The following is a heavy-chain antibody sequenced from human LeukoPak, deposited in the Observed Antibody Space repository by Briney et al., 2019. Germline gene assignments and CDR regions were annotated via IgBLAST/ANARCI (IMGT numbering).Heavy chain of an antibody. CDR2: INHSGST. J-gene: IGHJ3*02. Sequence: SETLSLTCAVYGGSFSGYYWSWIRQPPGKGLEWIGEINHSGSTNYNPPLKSRVTISVDTSKNQFSLKLSSVTAADTAVYYCARANQQLDAFDIWGQGTMVTVSS. V-gene: IGHV4-34*01. D-gene: IGHD6-13*01. CDR1: GGSFSGYY. CDR3: ARANQQLDAFDI.